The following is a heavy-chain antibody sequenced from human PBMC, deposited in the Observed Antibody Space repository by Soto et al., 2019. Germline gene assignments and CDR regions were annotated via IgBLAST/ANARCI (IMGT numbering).Heavy chain of an antibody. CDR2: IYPGDSDT. CDR1: GYSFTSYW. V-gene: IGHV5-51*01. CDR3: ARATNYYDSSGYPAPFDY. J-gene: IGHJ4*02. Sequence: GESLKISCKGSGYSFTSYWIGWVRQMPGKGLEWMGIIYPGDSDTRYSPSFQGQVTISADKSISTAYLQWSSLKASDTAMYYCARATNYYDSSGYPAPFDYWGQGTLVTVSS. D-gene: IGHD3-22*01.